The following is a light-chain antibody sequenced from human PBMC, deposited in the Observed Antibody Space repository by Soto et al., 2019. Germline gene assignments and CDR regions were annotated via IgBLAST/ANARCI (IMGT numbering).Light chain of an antibody. CDR1: QSVSSN. Sequence: EIVMTQSPATLSVSPGERATLSCRASQSVSSNLAWYQQKPGQAPRLLLYGASTRATGIPARFSGSGSGTEFTLTISSLQSEDSAVYYCHQYNNWPPTFGQGTKVDIK. CDR2: GAS. V-gene: IGKV3-15*01. CDR3: HQYNNWPPT. J-gene: IGKJ1*01.